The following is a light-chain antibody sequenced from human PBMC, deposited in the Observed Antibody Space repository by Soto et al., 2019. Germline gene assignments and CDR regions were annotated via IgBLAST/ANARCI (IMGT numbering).Light chain of an antibody. CDR3: QQANSFPIT. CDR2: AAS. CDR1: QSISSW. Sequence: DIQMTQSPSTLSASVGDRVTITCRASQSISSWLAWYQQKPGKAPNLLIYAASSLQSGVPSRFSGSGSGTDYTLTISSLQPEDFATYYCQQANSFPITFGQGTRLE. J-gene: IGKJ5*01. V-gene: IGKV1-12*01.